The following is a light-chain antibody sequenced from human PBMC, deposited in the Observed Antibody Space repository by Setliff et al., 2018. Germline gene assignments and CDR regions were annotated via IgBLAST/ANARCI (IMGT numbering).Light chain of an antibody. Sequence: QPALTQPASVSGSPGQSVTISCTGTSNDIGNYKYVSWYQHQPGKAPKVIIFDVNNRPSGVSNRFSGSKSGNTASLTISWLQPEDEAHYYCSSYTTRSTRVFGGGTKVTVL. CDR1: SNDIGNYKY. CDR2: DVN. V-gene: IGLV2-14*03. J-gene: IGLJ3*02. CDR3: SSYTTRSTRV.